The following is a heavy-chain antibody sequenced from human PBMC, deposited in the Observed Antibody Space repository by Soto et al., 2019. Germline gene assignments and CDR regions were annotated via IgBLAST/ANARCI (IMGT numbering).Heavy chain of an antibody. Sequence: PGGSLRLSCAASGFTFGAYVMHWVRQAPGKGLEWVAHISYDGNNKYYADSVKGRFTISRDNSKNTLYLQMNSLRAEDTAVYYCTRDDAMIVVVRTNVGGFDIWGQGTMVTVS. CDR1: GFTFGAYV. V-gene: IGHV3-30-3*01. CDR3: TRDDAMIVVVRTNVGGFDI. CDR2: ISYDGNNK. D-gene: IGHD3-22*01. J-gene: IGHJ3*02.